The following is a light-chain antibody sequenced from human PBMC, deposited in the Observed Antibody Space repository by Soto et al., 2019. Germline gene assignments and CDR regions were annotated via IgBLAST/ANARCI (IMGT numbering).Light chain of an antibody. CDR2: GAF. J-gene: IGKJ1*01. Sequence: VLTQSPDSLSLSPGERATLSCRASQYINTKLAWYQQKPGQAPRLLFSGAFNRATDTPDRFSGSGSGTDFTLIISGVEAEDFAMYYCQQYGDSPWTFGQGTRVDFK. V-gene: IGKV3-20*01. CDR1: QYINTK. CDR3: QQYGDSPWT.